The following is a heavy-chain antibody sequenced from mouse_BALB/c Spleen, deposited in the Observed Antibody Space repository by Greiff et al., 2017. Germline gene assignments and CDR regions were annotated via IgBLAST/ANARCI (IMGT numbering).Heavy chain of an antibody. CDR3: ARGKYGNDWFAY. V-gene: IGHV5-4*02. Sequence: EVQLVESGGGLVKPGGSLKLSCAASGFTFSDYYMYWVRQTPEKRLEWVATISDGGSYTYYPDSVKGRFTISRDNAKNNLYLQMSSLKSEDTAMYYCARGKYGNDWFAYWGQGTLVTVSA. J-gene: IGHJ3*01. CDR1: GFTFSDYY. CDR2: ISDGGSYT. D-gene: IGHD2-10*02.